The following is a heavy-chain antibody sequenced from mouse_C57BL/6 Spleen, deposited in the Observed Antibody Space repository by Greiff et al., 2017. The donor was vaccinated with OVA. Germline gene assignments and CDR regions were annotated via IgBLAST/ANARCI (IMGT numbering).Heavy chain of an antibody. CDR2: ISDGGSYT. D-gene: IGHD1-1*01. CDR1: GFTFSSYA. J-gene: IGHJ3*01. Sequence: EVQVVESGGGLVKPGGSLKLSCAASGFTFSSYAMSWVRQTPEKRLEWVATISDGGSYTYYPDNVKGRFTISRDNAKNNLYLQMSHLKSEDTAMSYCASLYGSSYGWFAYWGQGTLVTVSA. V-gene: IGHV5-4*01. CDR3: ASLYGSSYGWFAY.